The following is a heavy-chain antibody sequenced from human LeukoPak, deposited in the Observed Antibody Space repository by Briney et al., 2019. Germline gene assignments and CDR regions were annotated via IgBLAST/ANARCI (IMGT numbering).Heavy chain of an antibody. Sequence: SETLSLTCTVSGGSINSYYWSWIRQPPGKGLEWIGYIYYSGSTNHNPSLKSRVTMSVDTSKNQFSLKLSSVTAADTAVYYCARSTTSTATDYWGQGTLVTVSS. CDR2: IYYSGST. CDR1: GGSINSYY. D-gene: IGHD1-14*01. V-gene: IGHV4-59*01. CDR3: ARSTTSTATDY. J-gene: IGHJ4*02.